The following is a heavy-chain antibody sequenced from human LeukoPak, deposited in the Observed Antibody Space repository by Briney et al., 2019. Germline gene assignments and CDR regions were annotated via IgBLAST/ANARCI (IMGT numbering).Heavy chain of an antibody. CDR2: IKSKRDGGTT. Sequence: GRSLRLSCAGSGFTFSDVWMSWVRQAPGKGLEWVGRIKSKRDGGTTDYAAPVKGRVTISRDDSKNTLYLQLNSPKIEDTAVYYCTAYCTGCAFYSRRGYYFDYWGQGTLLTVSS. CDR1: GFTFSDVW. CDR3: TAYCTGCAFYSRRGYYFDY. V-gene: IGHV3-15*01. J-gene: IGHJ4*02. D-gene: IGHD2-8*02.